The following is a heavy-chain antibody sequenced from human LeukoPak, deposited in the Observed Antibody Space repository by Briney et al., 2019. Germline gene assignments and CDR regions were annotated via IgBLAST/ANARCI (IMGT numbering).Heavy chain of an antibody. V-gene: IGHV4-38-2*02. CDR2: IYHSGST. D-gene: IGHD6-19*01. CDR3: ARDGAVAGIVDY. J-gene: IGHJ4*02. CDR1: GYSISSGYY. Sequence: SETLSLTCTVSGYSISSGYYWGWIRQPPGKGLEWIGSIYHSGSTYNNPSLKSRVTMSVDTSKNQFSLKLSSVTAADTAVYYCARDGAVAGIVDYWGQGTLVTVSS.